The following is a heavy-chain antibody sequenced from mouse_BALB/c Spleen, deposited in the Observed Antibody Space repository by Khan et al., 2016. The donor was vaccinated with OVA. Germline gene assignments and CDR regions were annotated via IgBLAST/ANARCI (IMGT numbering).Heavy chain of an antibody. J-gene: IGHJ2*01. CDR2: ISYSGVT. CDR3: ARGNYYGYYFDY. D-gene: IGHD1-1*01. V-gene: IGHV3-2*02. Sequence: VQLKESGPGLVKPSQSLSLTCTVTGYSITSGYAWNWIRQFPGNKLEWMVYISYSGVTSYTPSLKSRISITRDTSKNQFFLQLNSVTTEDTSTDYCARGNYYGYYFDYWGQGTTLTVSS. CDR1: GYSITSGYA.